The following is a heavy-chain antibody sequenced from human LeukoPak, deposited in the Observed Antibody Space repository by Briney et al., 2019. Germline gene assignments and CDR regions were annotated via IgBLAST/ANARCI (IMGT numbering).Heavy chain of an antibody. D-gene: IGHD1-1*01. V-gene: IGHV1-46*01. Sequence: GASVKVSCKASGYSLTSYFLRWVRQAPGQGLEWMGVISPNGDDTSYTQKFQGRVTMTRDMSTSTVFMELTSLRSDDTAVYFCAREPPSTGYFDFWGQGTLVTVSS. CDR2: ISPNGDDT. CDR1: GYSLTSYF. CDR3: AREPPSTGYFDF. J-gene: IGHJ4*02.